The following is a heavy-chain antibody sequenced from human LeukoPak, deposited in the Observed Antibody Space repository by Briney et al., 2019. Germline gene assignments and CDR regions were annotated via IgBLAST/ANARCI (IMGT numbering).Heavy chain of an antibody. Sequence: GGSLRLSCAASGFTFSSYAMHWVRQAPGKGLEWVAVISYDGSNKYYADSVKGRFTISRDNSKNTLYLQMNSLRAEDTVVYYCARGYDFWSGYYGYWGQGTLVTVSS. J-gene: IGHJ4*02. CDR1: GFTFSSYA. CDR2: ISYDGSNK. CDR3: ARGYDFWSGYYGY. D-gene: IGHD3-3*01. V-gene: IGHV3-30-3*01.